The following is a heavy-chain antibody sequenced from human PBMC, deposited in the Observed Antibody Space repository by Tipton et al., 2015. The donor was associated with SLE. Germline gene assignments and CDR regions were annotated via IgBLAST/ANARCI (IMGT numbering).Heavy chain of an antibody. CDR3: ARSSMAARGGFDY. CDR1: GGSISSYY. D-gene: IGHD6-6*01. Sequence: TLSLTCTVSGGSISSYYWRWIRLPPATGLEWIGYIYYSGSTNYNPSPKSRVTISVDTSKNQFSLKLSSVTAADTAVYYCARSSMAARGGFDYWGQGTLVTVSS. J-gene: IGHJ4*02. V-gene: IGHV4-59*01. CDR2: IYYSGST.